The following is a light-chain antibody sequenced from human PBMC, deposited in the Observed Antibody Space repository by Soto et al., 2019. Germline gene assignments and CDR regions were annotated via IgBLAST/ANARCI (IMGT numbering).Light chain of an antibody. Sequence: DIQMTQSPSTLSASVGDRVTITCRASQSISSWLAWYQQKPGKAPKVLIYKASTLESGVPSRFSGSGSGTEFTLTISSLQPDDFAVYYCQQYNSYRRTFGQGTKVVIK. CDR2: KAS. CDR1: QSISSW. CDR3: QQYNSYRRT. J-gene: IGKJ1*01. V-gene: IGKV1-5*03.